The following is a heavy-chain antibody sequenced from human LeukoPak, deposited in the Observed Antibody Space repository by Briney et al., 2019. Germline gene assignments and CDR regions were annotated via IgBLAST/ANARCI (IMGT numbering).Heavy chain of an antibody. D-gene: IGHD2-21*01. V-gene: IGHV4-30-2*01. CDR2: VYHSGST. CDR1: GGSISSGGYY. Sequence: SQTLSLTCTVSGGSISSGGYYWSWIRQPPGKGLGWIGYVYHSGSTYYNPSLKSRVTISVDTSKNQFSLKLSSVTAADTAVYYCARGTYCSGDCNYDYWGQGTLVTVSS. CDR3: ARGTYCSGDCNYDY. J-gene: IGHJ4*02.